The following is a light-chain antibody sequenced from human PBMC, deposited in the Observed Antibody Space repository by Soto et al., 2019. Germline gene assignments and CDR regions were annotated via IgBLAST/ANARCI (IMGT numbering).Light chain of an antibody. Sequence: EIVMAQSPATLSVAPGEGATLSCRASQSVSSDLAWYQQKPGQAPRLLIYGASTRATDIPARFSGSGSGTQFTLTISSLQSEDFAVYYCQQYNNWPLTFGGGTKVDI. CDR1: QSVSSD. CDR2: GAS. CDR3: QQYNNWPLT. J-gene: IGKJ4*01. V-gene: IGKV3-15*01.